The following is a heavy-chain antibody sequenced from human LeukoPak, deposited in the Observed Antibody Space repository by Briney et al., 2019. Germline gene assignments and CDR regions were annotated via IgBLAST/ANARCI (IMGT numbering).Heavy chain of an antibody. V-gene: IGHV1-8*02. CDR1: GYTFTSYG. J-gene: IGHJ4*02. Sequence: ASVKVSCKASGYTFTSYGISWVRQAPGQGLEWMGWMNPNSGNTGYAQKFQGRVTMTRNTSISTAYMELSSLRSEDTAVYYCARGGGKWRGYFEDYWGQGTLVTVSS. D-gene: IGHD3-9*01. CDR2: MNPNSGNT. CDR3: ARGGGKWRGYFEDY.